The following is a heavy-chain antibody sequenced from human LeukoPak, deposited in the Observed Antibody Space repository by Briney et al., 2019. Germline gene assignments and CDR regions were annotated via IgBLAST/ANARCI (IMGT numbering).Heavy chain of an antibody. CDR3: ARGFGRFGELYEHYYHLMDA. CDR1: GFTFSASS. D-gene: IGHD3-10*01. V-gene: IGHV3-21*01. J-gene: IGHJ6*02. Sequence: KAGGSLRLSCAASGFTFSASSMTWVRQAPGKGLEWVSSISSSSHCIFYADSLKGRFTISRDNAKNSLYLQMNSLRAEDTAVYYCARGFGRFGELYEHYYHLMDAWGQGTTVTVSS. CDR2: ISSSSHCI.